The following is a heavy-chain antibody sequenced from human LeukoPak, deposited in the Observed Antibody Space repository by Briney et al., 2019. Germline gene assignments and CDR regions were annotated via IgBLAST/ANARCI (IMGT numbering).Heavy chain of an antibody. D-gene: IGHD3-16*01. V-gene: IGHV3-48*02. J-gene: IGHJ4*02. Sequence: GGSLRLSCAAYGFTFSISSMNWVRQAPGKGLEWVSHITSSSSAIYYADSVKGRFTISRDNAKNSLYLQMNSLRDEDTAVYYCARGKDYAFDYWGQGTLVTVCS. CDR3: ARGKDYAFDY. CDR1: GFTFSISS. CDR2: ITSSSSAI.